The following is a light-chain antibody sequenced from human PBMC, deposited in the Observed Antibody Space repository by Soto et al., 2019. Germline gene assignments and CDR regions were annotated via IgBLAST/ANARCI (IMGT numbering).Light chain of an antibody. CDR2: GAS. CDR1: QDMSTY. CDR3: QQLHSYPIT. Sequence: DIQLTESASFLSASVLGRGTISFRASQDMSTYVAWYQQKPGEAPKLLIYGASTLRSGVPSRFSGSESGAVFTLTISSLQPEDFATYYCQQLHSYPITFGQGTRLEIK. J-gene: IGKJ5*01. V-gene: IGKV1-9*01.